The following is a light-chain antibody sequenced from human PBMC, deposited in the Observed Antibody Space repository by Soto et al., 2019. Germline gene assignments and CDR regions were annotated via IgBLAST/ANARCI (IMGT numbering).Light chain of an antibody. V-gene: IGKV1-39*01. J-gene: IGKJ3*01. CDR3: QQYGGSPFT. CDR1: QSVARF. CDR2: AAS. Sequence: DIQMTQSPSSLSASVGDRVTITCRASQSVARFLNWYQQKPGKAPKLLIFAASTRATGVPDRFSGSGSGTDFALTISRLETEDFAVYYCQQYGGSPFTFGPGTKVDVK.